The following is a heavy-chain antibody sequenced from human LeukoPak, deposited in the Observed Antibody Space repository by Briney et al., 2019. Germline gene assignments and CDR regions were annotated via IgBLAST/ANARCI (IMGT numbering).Heavy chain of an antibody. J-gene: IGHJ6*02. CDR3: TTDGRDD. V-gene: IGHV3-15*01. CDR1: GFTFSNTW. Sequence: GGSLRLSCTASGFTFSNTWMSWVRQAPGKGLEWVGRIKSKTDGGTREYAAPVKGRFTISREDSKNMLYLQMNSLKSEDTALYYCTTDGRDDWGQGTTVTVSS. CDR2: IKSKTDGGTR.